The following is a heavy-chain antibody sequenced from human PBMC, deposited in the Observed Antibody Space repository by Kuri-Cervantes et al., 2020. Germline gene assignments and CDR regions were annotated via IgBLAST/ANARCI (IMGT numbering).Heavy chain of an antibody. CDR2: ISYDGSNK. Sequence: GGSLRLSCAASGFTFSSYAMHWVRQAPGKGLEWAAVISYDGSNKYYADSVKGRFTISRDNANNSLYLQMNSLRAEDTAVYYCARGYSQGGYWGQGTLVTVSS. V-gene: IGHV3-30-3*01. J-gene: IGHJ4*02. CDR3: ARGYSQGGY. D-gene: IGHD1-1*01. CDR1: GFTFSSYA.